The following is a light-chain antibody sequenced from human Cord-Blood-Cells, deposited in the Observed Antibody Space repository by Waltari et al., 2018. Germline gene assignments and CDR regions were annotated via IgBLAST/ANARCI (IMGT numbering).Light chain of an antibody. Sequence: DIQMIQSPSSLSASVGDRVTIPCQASQDISNYLTWYQQKQGKAPKLLSYDASNLETGVPSRFSGSGSGTDFTFTISSLQPEDIATYYCQQYDNLPYTFGQGTKLEIK. V-gene: IGKV1-33*01. J-gene: IGKJ2*01. CDR1: QDISNY. CDR3: QQYDNLPYT. CDR2: DAS.